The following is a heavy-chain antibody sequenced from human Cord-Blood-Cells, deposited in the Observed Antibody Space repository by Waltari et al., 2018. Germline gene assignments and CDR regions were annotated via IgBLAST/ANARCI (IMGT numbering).Heavy chain of an antibody. Sequence: QLQLQESGPGLVKPSETLSLTCTVSGGSISSSSYYWGWIRQPPGKGLEWIRSIYYSGSTYYNPSLKSRVTISVDTSKNQFSLKLSSVTAADTAVYYCARADSSSWYDAFDIWGQGTMVTVSS. CDR3: ARADSSSWYDAFDI. CDR1: GGSISSSSYY. J-gene: IGHJ3*02. V-gene: IGHV4-39*01. D-gene: IGHD6-13*01. CDR2: IYYSGST.